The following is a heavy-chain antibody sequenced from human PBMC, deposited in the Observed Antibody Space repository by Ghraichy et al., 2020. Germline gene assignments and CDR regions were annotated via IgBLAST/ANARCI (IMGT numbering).Heavy chain of an antibody. CDR2: IKQDGSEK. J-gene: IGHJ4*02. CDR3: ARDLSGYSSGWVFGY. V-gene: IGHV3-7*01. CDR1: GFTFSSYW. D-gene: IGHD6-19*01. Sequence: GGSLRLSCAASGFTFSSYWMSWVRQAPGKGLEWVANIKQDGSEKYYVDSVKGRFTISRDNAKNSLYLQMNSLRAEDTAVYYCARDLSGYSSGWVFGYWGQGTLVTVSS.